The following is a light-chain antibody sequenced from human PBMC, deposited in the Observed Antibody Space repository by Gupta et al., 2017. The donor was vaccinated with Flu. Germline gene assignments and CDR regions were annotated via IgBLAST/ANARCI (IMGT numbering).Light chain of an antibody. CDR3: QVWDYSDDHQV. CDR2: GTH. V-gene: IGLV3-21*02. CDR1: DIGSKS. Sequence: SYVLTQPPSVSVAPGQTATITCGGSDIGSKSVHWYRQKPGQALVLVVFGTHGRPSGIPERISASTSGNTATLSLTRVEAGDEADYFCQVWDYSDDHQVFGPGTYLAVL. J-gene: IGLJ1*01.